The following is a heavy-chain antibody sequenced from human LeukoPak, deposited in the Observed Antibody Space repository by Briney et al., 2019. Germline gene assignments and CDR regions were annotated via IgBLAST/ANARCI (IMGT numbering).Heavy chain of an antibody. V-gene: IGHV3-48*03. CDR3: ARNLSLSGSGSYSDY. D-gene: IGHD3-10*01. CDR2: ISSSGSTI. CDR1: GFTFSSYE. Sequence: GGSLRLTCAASGFTFSSYEMNWVRQAPGKGLEWVSYISSSGSTIYYADSVKGRFTISRDNAKNSLYLQMNSLRAEDTAVYYCARNLSLSGSGSYSDYWGQGTLVTVSS. J-gene: IGHJ4*02.